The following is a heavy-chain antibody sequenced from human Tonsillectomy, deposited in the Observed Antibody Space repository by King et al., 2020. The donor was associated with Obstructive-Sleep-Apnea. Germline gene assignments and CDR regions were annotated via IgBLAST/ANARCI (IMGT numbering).Heavy chain of an antibody. V-gene: IGHV3-9*01. CDR3: AKDKGDGDYVVLAFDI. Sequence: VQLVESGGGLVQPGRSLRLSCAASGFTFVDYAMHWVRQAPGKGLEWVSGVSWNSGSIGYGDSVKGRFTISRDNAKNSLYLQMNSLRAEDTALYYCAKDKGDGDYVVLAFDIWGQGTMVTVSS. J-gene: IGHJ3*02. CDR2: VSWNSGSI. CDR1: GFTFVDYA. D-gene: IGHD4-17*01.